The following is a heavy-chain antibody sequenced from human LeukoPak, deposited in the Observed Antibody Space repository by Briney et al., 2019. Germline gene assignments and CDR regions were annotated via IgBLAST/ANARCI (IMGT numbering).Heavy chain of an antibody. J-gene: IGHJ4*02. Sequence: GASVKVSCKASGCTFTSYGISWVRQAPGQGLEWMGWISAYNGNTNYAQKLQGRVTMTTDTSTSTAYMELRSLRSDDTAVYYCARDTPNYYDSSGYLSWFDYWGQGTLVTVSS. CDR2: ISAYNGNT. D-gene: IGHD3-22*01. CDR3: ARDTPNYYDSSGYLSWFDY. CDR1: GCTFTSYG. V-gene: IGHV1-18*01.